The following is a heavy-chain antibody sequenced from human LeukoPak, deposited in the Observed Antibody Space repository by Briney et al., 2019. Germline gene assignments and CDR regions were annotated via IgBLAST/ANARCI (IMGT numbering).Heavy chain of an antibody. CDR1: GYTFTSYA. J-gene: IGHJ6*02. D-gene: IGHD3-10*01. CDR3: ARDCFGSGSCYYYGMDV. Sequence: ASVKVSCKASGYTFTSYAMHWVRQAPGQRLEWMGWINAGNGNTNYAQKLQGRVTMTTDTSTSTAYMELRSLRSDDTAVYYCARDCFGSGSCYYYGMDVWGQGTTVTVSS. V-gene: IGHV1-3*01. CDR2: INAGNGNT.